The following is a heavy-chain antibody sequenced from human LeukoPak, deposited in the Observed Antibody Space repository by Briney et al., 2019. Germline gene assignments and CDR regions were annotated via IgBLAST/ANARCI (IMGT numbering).Heavy chain of an antibody. Sequence: PGGSLRLSCAASGFTFDDYAIHWVRQVPGKGLEWVSGISWNSGTIGYEVSVKGRFTISRDNAKNSLYLQMNSLRAEDTALYYCAKERIVGGYRYGPFDHWGQGTLVTVSS. V-gene: IGHV3-9*01. D-gene: IGHD5-18*01. CDR3: AKERIVGGYRYGPFDH. CDR2: ISWNSGTI. J-gene: IGHJ4*02. CDR1: GFTFDDYA.